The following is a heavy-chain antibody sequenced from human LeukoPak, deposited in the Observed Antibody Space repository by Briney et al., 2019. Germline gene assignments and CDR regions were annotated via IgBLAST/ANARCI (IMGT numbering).Heavy chain of an antibody. CDR2: ISSSSGYM. D-gene: IGHD6-13*01. CDR1: GFSLSSYA. V-gene: IGHV3-21*01. J-gene: IGHJ4*02. Sequence: TAGGPLRLSCAASGFSLSSYAMSWVRQAPGKGLEWVSSISSSSGYMYYADSFKGRSTISRDNAKNSLYLQMNSLRAEDTAVYYCAREETGYSSCCPDYWGQGTLVTVSS. CDR3: AREETGYSSCCPDY.